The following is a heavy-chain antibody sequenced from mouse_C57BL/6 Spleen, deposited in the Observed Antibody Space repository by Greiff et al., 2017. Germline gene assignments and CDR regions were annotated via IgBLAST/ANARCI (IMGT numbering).Heavy chain of an antibody. Sequence: QVQLQQSGPELVKPGASVKISCKASGYSFTRYYLHWVQQRPGQGLEWIGWIYPGSGNTKYHEKFKGRATLTADTSSSTAYMQLSSLTSEDSAVYYCAREELRYYFDYWGQGATLTVSS. V-gene: IGHV1-66*01. CDR2: IYPGSGNT. CDR1: GYSFTRYY. J-gene: IGHJ2*01. D-gene: IGHD1-1*01. CDR3: AREELRYYFDY.